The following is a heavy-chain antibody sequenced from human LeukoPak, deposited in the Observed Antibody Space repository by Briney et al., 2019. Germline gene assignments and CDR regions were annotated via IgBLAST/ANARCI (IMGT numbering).Heavy chain of an antibody. CDR1: GYSFTSYW. V-gene: IGHV5-51*01. D-gene: IGHD6-13*01. J-gene: IGHJ5*02. Sequence: GESLKTSCKGSGYSFTSYWIGWVRQMPGKGLEWMGIIYPGDSDTRYSPSFQGQVTISADKSISTAYLQWSSLKASDTATYHCARHHSSSWYGWFDPWGQGTLVTVSS. CDR2: IYPGDSDT. CDR3: ARHHSSSWYGWFDP.